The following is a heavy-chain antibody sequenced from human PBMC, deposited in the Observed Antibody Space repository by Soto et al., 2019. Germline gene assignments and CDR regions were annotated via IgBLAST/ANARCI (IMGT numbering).Heavy chain of an antibody. CDR3: ARRISIAGYAMDA. CDR1: GYKFVTYW. Sequence: PGESLKISCKASGYKFVTYWIAWVRQLPGKGPEWMGIIYPGDSDTRYSPSCQGQVTISADKSISTAYLQWSSLKASDTAIYYCARRISIAGYAMDAWGQGTTVTVSS. J-gene: IGHJ6*02. CDR2: IYPGDSDT. D-gene: IGHD6-13*01. V-gene: IGHV5-51*01.